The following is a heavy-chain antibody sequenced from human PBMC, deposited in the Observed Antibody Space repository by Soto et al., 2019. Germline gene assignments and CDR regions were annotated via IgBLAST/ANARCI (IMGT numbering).Heavy chain of an antibody. D-gene: IGHD1-1*01. Sequence: QVQLVQCGAEVKKPGASVKVSCKASGYASTSYAINWVRQASGQGLEWMGWMNPNSGNTGYAQKFQGRVTMTRNASISTAYKELSSLRSEDTAVYYCARRGRLERLFDYWGHGTLVTVSS. V-gene: IGHV1-8*01. CDR2: MNPNSGNT. CDR3: ARRGRLERLFDY. CDR1: GYASTSYA. J-gene: IGHJ4*01.